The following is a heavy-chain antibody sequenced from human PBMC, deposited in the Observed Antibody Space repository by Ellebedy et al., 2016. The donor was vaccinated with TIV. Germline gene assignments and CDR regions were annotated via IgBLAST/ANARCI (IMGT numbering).Heavy chain of an antibody. CDR3: AREARIAVAGTAGFDY. J-gene: IGHJ4*02. CDR2: IFYSGHT. D-gene: IGHD6-19*01. CDR1: GGSFSDYD. V-gene: IGHV4-59*01. Sequence: MPSETLSLTCAVYGGSFSDYDWNWIRQPPGKGLEWIAYIFYSGHTNYNPSLKSRVTISVDTSKNQFSLKLNSVTAADTAVYYCAREARIAVAGTAGFDYWGQGTLVTVSS.